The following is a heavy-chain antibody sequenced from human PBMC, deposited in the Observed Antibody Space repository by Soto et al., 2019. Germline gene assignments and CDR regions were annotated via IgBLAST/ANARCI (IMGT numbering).Heavy chain of an antibody. D-gene: IGHD2-2*01. Sequence: GGSLRLSCAASGFTFSSYWMSWVRQAPGKGLEWVANIKQDGSEKYYVDSVKGRFTISRDNAKNSLYLQMNSLRAEDTAVYYCARDPRSSTSHYYVDVWGKGTTVTVSS. CDR2: IKQDGSEK. V-gene: IGHV3-7*01. CDR3: ARDPRSSTSHYYVDV. J-gene: IGHJ6*03. CDR1: GFTFSSYW.